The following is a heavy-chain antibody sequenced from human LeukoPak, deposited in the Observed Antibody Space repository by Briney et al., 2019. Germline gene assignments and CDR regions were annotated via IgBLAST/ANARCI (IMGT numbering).Heavy chain of an antibody. CDR1: GFTFSSYG. V-gene: IGHV3-30*02. J-gene: IGHJ4*02. CDR2: IRYDGSNK. D-gene: IGHD1-26*01. CDR3: ARGLVGATLPFDY. Sequence: GGSLRLSCAASGFTFSSYGMHWVRQAPGKGLEWVAFIRYDGSNKYYADSVKGRFTISRDNAKNSLYLQMNSLRAEDTAVYYCARGLVGATLPFDYWGQGTLVTVSS.